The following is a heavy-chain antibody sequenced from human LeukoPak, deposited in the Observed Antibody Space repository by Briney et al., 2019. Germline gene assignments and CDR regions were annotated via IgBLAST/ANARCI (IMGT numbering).Heavy chain of an antibody. CDR1: GFTFTIFG. V-gene: IGHV3-48*01. CDR3: ARTYDFGRGPPGDAFDN. D-gene: IGHD3-3*01. CDR2: IDARSGIT. Sequence: GGSLRLSCGASGFTFTIFGLNWVRQAPGKGPEGVSYIDARSGITYYADSVQGRFTLSRDNARESVFLQMDSLRVDDTAVYYCARTYDFGRGPPGDAFDNWGPGTWVIVSS. J-gene: IGHJ3*02.